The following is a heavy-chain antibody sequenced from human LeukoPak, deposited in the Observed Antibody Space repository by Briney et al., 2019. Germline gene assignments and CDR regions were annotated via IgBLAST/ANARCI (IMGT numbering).Heavy chain of an antibody. J-gene: IGHJ4*02. CDR2: IIPIFGTA. CDR3: ARDIDYFDY. D-gene: IGHD1-26*01. CDR1: GDTYGNYA. Sequence: SVKVSCKASGDTYGNYALTWVRQAPGQGLEWMGGIIPIFGTANYAQKFQGRVTITADESTSTAYMELRSLRSDDTAVYYCARDIDYFDYWGQGTLVTVSS. V-gene: IGHV1-69*13.